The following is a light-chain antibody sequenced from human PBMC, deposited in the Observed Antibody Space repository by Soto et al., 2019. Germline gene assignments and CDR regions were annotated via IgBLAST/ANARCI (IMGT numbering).Light chain of an antibody. J-gene: IGKJ4*01. Sequence: EIVLTQSPATLSLSPGERATLSCRASQSISSYLAWYQQKPGQAPRLLIYDASNRATGIPARFSGGGTGTDFTLTISSLEPEDFEVYYCQQRSDWPPTFGGETKVEIK. V-gene: IGKV3-11*01. CDR3: QQRSDWPPT. CDR2: DAS. CDR1: QSISSY.